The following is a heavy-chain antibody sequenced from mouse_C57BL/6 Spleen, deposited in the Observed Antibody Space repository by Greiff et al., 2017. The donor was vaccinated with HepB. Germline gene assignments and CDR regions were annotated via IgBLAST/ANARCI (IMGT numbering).Heavy chain of an antibody. CDR2: IWTGGGT. D-gene: IGHD3-2*02. Sequence: QVQLKESGPGLVAPSQSLSITCTVSGFSLTSYAISWVRQPPGKGLEWLGVIWTGGGTTYNSALKSRLSIRKDNSTSQVFLKMNSLQTDDTARYYCARGGSGYVLFACWGHGTLVTVSA. CDR3: ARGGSGYVLFAC. V-gene: IGHV2-9-1*01. CDR1: GFSLTSYA. J-gene: IGHJ3*01.